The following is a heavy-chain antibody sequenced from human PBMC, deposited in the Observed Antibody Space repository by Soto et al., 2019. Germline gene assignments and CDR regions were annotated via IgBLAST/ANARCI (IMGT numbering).Heavy chain of an antibody. V-gene: IGHV3-64D*06. D-gene: IGHD2-15*01. CDR3: VKGNQLLRYYFEC. CDR2: ITSDGDST. Sequence: PGGSLRLSCSVSGFTFSNYAMHWVRQAPGKGLEYVSGITSDGDSTWHADSVKDRFTISRDSSKNTLFLQMSSLRVEDTAIYFCVKGNQLLRYYFECWGPGTLVTVSS. CDR1: GFTFSNYA. J-gene: IGHJ4*01.